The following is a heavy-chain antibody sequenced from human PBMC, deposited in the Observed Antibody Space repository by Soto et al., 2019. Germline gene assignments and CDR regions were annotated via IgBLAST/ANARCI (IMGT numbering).Heavy chain of an antibody. CDR1: GFSFSSCA. CDR2: ISHDGSNK. CDR3: ARVSIAVAGIAYYFDY. J-gene: IGHJ4*02. Sequence: QVQLVESGGGVVQPGRSLRLSCAASGFSFSSCAMHWVSKSPGKGLEWVAVISHDGSNKYYADSVKGRFTISRDNSINTLYLQMNSLRAEDTAVYYCARVSIAVAGIAYYFDYGGQGTLVTVSS. D-gene: IGHD6-19*01. V-gene: IGHV3-30-3*01.